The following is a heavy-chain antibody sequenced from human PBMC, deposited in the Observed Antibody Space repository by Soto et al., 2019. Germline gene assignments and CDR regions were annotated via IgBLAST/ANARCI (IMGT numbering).Heavy chain of an antibody. CDR3: ARILVRLLRWGKDI. CDR1: GFTVSSNY. Sequence: EVQLVESGGGLVQPGGSLRLSCAASGFTVSSNYMSWVRQAPGKGLEWVSVIYSGGSTYYADSVKGRFTISRDNSKNTLYLQMNSLRAEDTAVYYCARILVRLLRWGKDIWGQGTMVTVSS. CDR2: IYSGGST. V-gene: IGHV3-66*01. D-gene: IGHD4-17*01. J-gene: IGHJ3*02.